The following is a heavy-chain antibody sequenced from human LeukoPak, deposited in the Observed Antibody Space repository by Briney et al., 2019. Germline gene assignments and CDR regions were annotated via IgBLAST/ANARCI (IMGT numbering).Heavy chain of an antibody. Sequence: GGSLRLSCAASGFTFSSYAMSWVPQAPGKGLEWVSAISGSGSNTYYADSVKGRFTISRDNSKNTLHLQMNSLRGEDTAVYFCAKEVTSTWPNYYFDYWGQGTLVTVSS. V-gene: IGHV3-23*01. J-gene: IGHJ4*02. CDR3: AKEVTSTWPNYYFDY. CDR1: GFTFSSYA. CDR2: ISGSGSNT. D-gene: IGHD2-21*02.